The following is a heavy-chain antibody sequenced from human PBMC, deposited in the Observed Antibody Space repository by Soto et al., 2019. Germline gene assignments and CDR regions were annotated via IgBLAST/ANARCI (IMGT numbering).Heavy chain of an antibody. CDR3: ARYTGLIEARQYGMDV. V-gene: IGHV3-33*01. Sequence: PGGSLRLSCAASGFTFSSYGMHWVRQAPGKGLEWVAVIWYDGSNKYYADSVKGRFTISRDNSKNTLYLQMNSLRAEDTAVYYCARYTGLIEARQYGMDVWGQGTTVPVS. CDR2: IWYDGSNK. CDR1: GFTFSSYG. J-gene: IGHJ6*02. D-gene: IGHD6-6*01.